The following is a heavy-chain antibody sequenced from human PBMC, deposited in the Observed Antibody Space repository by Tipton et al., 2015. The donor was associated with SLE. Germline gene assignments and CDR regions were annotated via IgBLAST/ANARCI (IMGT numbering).Heavy chain of an antibody. J-gene: IGHJ4*02. D-gene: IGHD4-17*01. Sequence: TLSLTCTVSGASITSNVFYWTWIRQHPGKGLEWIGYISYSGSTHYNPSLKSRVTISGDTTKNQVSLRLTSVTAADTAIYYCARLLGDYGDYADDHWGQGTLVTVSS. CDR1: GASITSNVFY. CDR2: ISYSGST. V-gene: IGHV4-31*03. CDR3: ARLLGDYGDYADDH.